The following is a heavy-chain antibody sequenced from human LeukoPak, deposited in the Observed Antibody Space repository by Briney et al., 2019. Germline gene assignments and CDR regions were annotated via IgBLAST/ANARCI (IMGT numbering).Heavy chain of an antibody. D-gene: IGHD5-18*01. CDR1: GFTFSIYW. CDR3: ARVGYSYGSYYFDY. J-gene: IGHJ4*02. Sequence: PGGSLRLSCAASGFTFSIYWMHWVRQAPGKGLVWVSRINSDASITTYADSVKGRFTISRDTARNTLYLQMNSLRAEDTAVYYCARVGYSYGSYYFDYWGQGTLVTVSS. CDR2: INSDASIT. V-gene: IGHV3-74*01.